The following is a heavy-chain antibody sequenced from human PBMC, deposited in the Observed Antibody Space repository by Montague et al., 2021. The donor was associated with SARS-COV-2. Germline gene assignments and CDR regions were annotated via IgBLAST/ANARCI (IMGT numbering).Heavy chain of an antibody. D-gene: IGHD3-22*01. CDR2: IYYSGST. CDR1: DGSISGDNYY. J-gene: IGHJ3*01. V-gene: IGHV4-31*03. Sequence: TLSLTCTVSDGSISGDNYYWTWIRQPPGKGLEWIGYIYYSGSTYYNPSLKSRVTISVDTSKNQFSLELSSVTAADTAVYYCARARITMIVVVNAFDVWGQGTMVTVSS. CDR3: ARARITMIVVVNAFDV.